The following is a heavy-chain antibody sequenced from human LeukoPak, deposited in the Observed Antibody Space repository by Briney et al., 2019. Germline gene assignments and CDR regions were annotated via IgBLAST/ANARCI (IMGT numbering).Heavy chain of an antibody. CDR2: VSPFDGKA. J-gene: IGHJ5*02. CDR1: GYTFTSFG. D-gene: IGHD3-3*01. Sequence: ASVKVSCKASGYTFTSFGIAWVRQAPGQGLDWMGWVSPFDGKAYYSHKYQGRVAVTSDTSTGTAYMDLRSLRSDDTAVYYCARAAPYDDFLSGGREGSWFGPWGQGTLVTVSS. CDR3: ARAAPYDDFLSGGREGSWFGP. V-gene: IGHV1-18*01.